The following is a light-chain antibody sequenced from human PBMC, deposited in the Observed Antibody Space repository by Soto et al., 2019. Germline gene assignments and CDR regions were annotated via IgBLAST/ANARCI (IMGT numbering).Light chain of an antibody. CDR1: SSNIGAGYD. CDR2: GNS. CDR3: QSYDSSLSVV. J-gene: IGLJ2*01. V-gene: IGLV1-40*01. Sequence: QSVLTQPPSVSGAPGQRVTISCTGSSSNIGAGYDVHWYQQLPGTAPKLLIYGNSNRPSGVPDRFSGSKSGTSASLAITGLQAEGEGDYYCQSYDSSLSVVFGGGTKLTVL.